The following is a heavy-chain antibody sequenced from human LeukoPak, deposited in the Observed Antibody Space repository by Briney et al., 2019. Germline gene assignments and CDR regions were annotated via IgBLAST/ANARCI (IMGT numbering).Heavy chain of an antibody. V-gene: IGHV1-18*01. Sequence: VASVKVSCKASGYTFTSYDISWVRQAPGQGLEWMGWISVYNGHTNYAQELQGRVTMTTDTSTSTAYMELRSLRSDDTAVYYCAREWTSRSGAAAGFPWGQGTLVTVSS. J-gene: IGHJ5*02. CDR2: ISVYNGHT. CDR3: AREWTSRSGAAAGFP. D-gene: IGHD6-13*01. CDR1: GYTFTSYD.